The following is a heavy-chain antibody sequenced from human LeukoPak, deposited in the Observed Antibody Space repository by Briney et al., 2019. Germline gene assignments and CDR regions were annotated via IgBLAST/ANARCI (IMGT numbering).Heavy chain of an antibody. CDR1: GFTFSNYW. CDR3: ATSGIGHYYFDF. J-gene: IGHJ4*02. CDR2: VPNDGTST. V-gene: IGHV3-74*01. Sequence: GGSLRLSCAASGFTFSNYWMHWVRQVPGKGLMWVSRVPNDGTSTGYADSVKGRFTISRDDATNTLFLQMSSLRVEDTAVYYCATSGIGHYYFDFWGQGALVTVSS. D-gene: IGHD3-3*01.